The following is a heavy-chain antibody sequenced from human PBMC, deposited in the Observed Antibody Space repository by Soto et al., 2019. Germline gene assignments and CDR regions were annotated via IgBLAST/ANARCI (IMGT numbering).Heavy chain of an antibody. V-gene: IGHV3-23*01. CDR3: ARASYYYNTSALRAWVDP. CDR2: ISGSGAST. Sequence: EMQLLESGGGLVQPGGSLRLSCTASGFNFKNSAMSWVRQAPGKGLEWVSGISGSGASTYDADSVKGRFTISRDNSKHTLYLQMNSLRAEDTATYYCARASYYYNTSALRAWVDPWGQGTLVTVSS. D-gene: IGHD3-22*01. CDR1: GFNFKNSA. J-gene: IGHJ5*02.